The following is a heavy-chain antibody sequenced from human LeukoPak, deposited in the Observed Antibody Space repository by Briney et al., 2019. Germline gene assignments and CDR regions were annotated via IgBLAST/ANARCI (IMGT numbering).Heavy chain of an antibody. Sequence: SETLSLTCAVSGYSISSGYYWDWIRQPPGKGLEWIGSIYHSGRTYYNPSLKSRVTISVDTSKSQFPPKLSSVTAADTAVYYCARDRISSSLYYFDYWGQGTLVTVSS. J-gene: IGHJ4*02. CDR2: IYHSGRT. CDR1: GYSISSGYY. CDR3: ARDRISSSLYYFDY. D-gene: IGHD6-13*01. V-gene: IGHV4-38-2*01.